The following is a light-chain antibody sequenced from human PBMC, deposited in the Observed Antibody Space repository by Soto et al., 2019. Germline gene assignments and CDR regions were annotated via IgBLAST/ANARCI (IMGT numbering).Light chain of an antibody. J-gene: IGKJ1*01. CDR2: DAS. V-gene: IGKV3-11*01. CDR1: QSVRSS. Sequence: EILLTQSPATLSLSPGERATLSCRASQSVRSSLAWYQQKPGQAPRLLIYDASTWATGIPGRFSGSGSGTDFTLTISNLEPEDFAVYYCLQRGSWPWTFGQGAKVEIK. CDR3: LQRGSWPWT.